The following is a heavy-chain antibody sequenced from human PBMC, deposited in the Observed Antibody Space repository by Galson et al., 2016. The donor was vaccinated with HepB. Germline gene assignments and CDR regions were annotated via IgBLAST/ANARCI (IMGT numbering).Heavy chain of an antibody. J-gene: IGHJ6*02. V-gene: IGHV4-61*01. CDR3: AREEHYYDSSGYYSIGYYGMDV. Sequence: SETLSLTCSVSGDSVSSGSYYWSWVRQPPGKGLEWIGNIYYSGSTNYNPSLRGRVTISIHTSKNQFSLKLSSVTVAGTAVYYCAREEHYYDSSGYYSIGYYGMDVWGQGTTVTVSS. CDR2: IYYSGST. D-gene: IGHD3-22*01. CDR1: GDSVSSGSYY.